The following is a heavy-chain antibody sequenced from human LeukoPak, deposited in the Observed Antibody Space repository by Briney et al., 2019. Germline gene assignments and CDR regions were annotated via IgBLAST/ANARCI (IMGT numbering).Heavy chain of an antibody. J-gene: IGHJ6*03. CDR3: ARATVTRSYMDV. CDR2: ISVSGENT. Sequence: GGSLRLSCAAPGVTFSSFAMNWVRQAPGKGLEWVSVISVSGENTYYADSVKGRFTISRDNSKNTVVLQMNSLRTEDTAVYYCARATVTRSYMDVWGKGTTVIVSS. D-gene: IGHD4-17*01. CDR1: GVTFSSFA. V-gene: IGHV3-23*01.